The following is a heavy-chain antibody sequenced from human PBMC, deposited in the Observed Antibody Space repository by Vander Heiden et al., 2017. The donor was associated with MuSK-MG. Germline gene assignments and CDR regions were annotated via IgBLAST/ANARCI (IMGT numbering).Heavy chain of an antibody. J-gene: IGHJ5*02. D-gene: IGHD3-10*01. V-gene: IGHV4-34*01. CDR3: APTPSPSMVRGP. Sequence: QVQLQQWGAGLLKPSETLSLTCAVYGGSFSGHYWSWIRQPPGKGLEWIGEINHSGSTNYNPSLKSRVTIAIDTSKNQFSLKLSSVTAADTAVYYCAPTPSPSMVRGPWGQGTLVTVSS. CDR1: GGSFSGHY. CDR2: INHSGST.